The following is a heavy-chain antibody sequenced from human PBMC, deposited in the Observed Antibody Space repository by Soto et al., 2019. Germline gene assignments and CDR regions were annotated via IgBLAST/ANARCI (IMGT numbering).Heavy chain of an antibody. CDR3: ARDGGSAGAHFDY. V-gene: IGHV4-59*01. Sequence: WETLSLTCTVSGGSISSYYWSWIRQPPGKGLEWIGYIHYSGTTNYNPSLKSRVTISVDTSKNQFSLKLSSVTAADTAVYYCARDGGSAGAHFDYWGQGAPVTVSS. CDR1: GGSISSYY. D-gene: IGHD1-26*01. J-gene: IGHJ4*02. CDR2: IHYSGTT.